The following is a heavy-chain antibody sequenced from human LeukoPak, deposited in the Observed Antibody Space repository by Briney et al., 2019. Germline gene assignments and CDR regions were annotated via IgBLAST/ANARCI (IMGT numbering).Heavy chain of an antibody. CDR2: INPNSGVT. Sequence: ASVKVSCKAPGYTFTGYSMHWVRQAPGQGLERMGWINPNSGVTNYAQKFQGRVTMTRDTSISTAYMELSSLRSDDTAVYYCARVGVEGASCYDYWGQGTLVTVSS. CDR1: GYTFTGYS. D-gene: IGHD2-2*01. CDR3: ARVGVEGASCYDY. J-gene: IGHJ4*02. V-gene: IGHV1-2*02.